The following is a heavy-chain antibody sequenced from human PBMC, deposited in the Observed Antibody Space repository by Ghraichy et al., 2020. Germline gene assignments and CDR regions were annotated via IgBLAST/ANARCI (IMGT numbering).Heavy chain of an antibody. CDR2: IYSGGST. CDR1: GFTVSSNY. J-gene: IGHJ6*02. Sequence: GGSLRLSCAASGFTVSSNYMSWVRQAPGKGLEWVSVIYSGGSTYYADSVKGRFTISRHNSKNTLYLQMNSLRAEDTAVYYCARNFRYSSSGAGTDVWGQGTTVTVSS. CDR3: ARNFRYSSSGAGTDV. D-gene: IGHD6-6*01. V-gene: IGHV3-53*04.